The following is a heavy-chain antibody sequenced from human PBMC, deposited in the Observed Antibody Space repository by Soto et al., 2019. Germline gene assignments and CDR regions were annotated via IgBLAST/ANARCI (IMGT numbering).Heavy chain of an antibody. Sequence: SETLSLTCTVSGGSISSYYWSWIRQPPGKGLEWIGYIYYSGSTNYNPSLKSRVTISVDTSKNQFSLKLSSVTAADTDVYYCASSGCGELESQYYFDYWGQGNLVTVS. V-gene: IGHV4-59*08. CDR1: GGSISSYY. CDR2: IYYSGST. D-gene: IGHD3-10*01. CDR3: ASSGCGELESQYYFDY. J-gene: IGHJ4*02.